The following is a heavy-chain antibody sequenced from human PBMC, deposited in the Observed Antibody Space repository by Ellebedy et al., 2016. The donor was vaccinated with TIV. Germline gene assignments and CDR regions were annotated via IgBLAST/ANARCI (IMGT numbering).Heavy chain of an antibody. V-gene: IGHV3-66*01. D-gene: IGHD4-23*01. Sequence: GESLKISCAASGFTFSSNYMTWLRQAAGEGLEWVSIIYGGDKTYYADSVKGRFTISTNNSKNPVYLQMNSLTVEDTAVYYCARFDLLTVVTQDYWGQGTLVTVSS. J-gene: IGHJ4*02. CDR2: IYGGDKT. CDR1: GFTFSSNY. CDR3: ARFDLLTVVTQDY.